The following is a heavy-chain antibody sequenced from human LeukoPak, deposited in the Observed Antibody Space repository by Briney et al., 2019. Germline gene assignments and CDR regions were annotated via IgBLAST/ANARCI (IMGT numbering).Heavy chain of an antibody. CDR3: ARQDYGSGREVDY. Sequence: SETLSLTCTVSGGSISSSSYYWGWIRPPPGKGLEWIGSIYYSGSTYYNPSLKSRVTISVDTSKNQFSLKLSSVTAADTAVYYCARQDYGSGREVDYWGQGTLVTVSS. CDR1: GGSISSSSYY. V-gene: IGHV4-39*01. CDR2: IYYSGST. J-gene: IGHJ4*02. D-gene: IGHD3-10*01.